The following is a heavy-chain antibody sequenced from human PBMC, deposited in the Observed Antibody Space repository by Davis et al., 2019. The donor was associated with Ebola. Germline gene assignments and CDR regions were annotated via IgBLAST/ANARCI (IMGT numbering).Heavy chain of an antibody. J-gene: IGHJ3*01. CDR2: ISGSGSST. CDR3: VKDTSNIWFDV. V-gene: IGHV3-23*01. CDR1: GFTFNSYA. D-gene: IGHD2/OR15-2a*01. Sequence: GESLKISCAASGFTFNSYAMSWVRQAPGKGLEWVSAISGSGSSTFYADSVKGRFTISRDNSKNTLHLQMNSLRVEDTAMYYCVKDTSNIWFDVWGQGTLVTVSA.